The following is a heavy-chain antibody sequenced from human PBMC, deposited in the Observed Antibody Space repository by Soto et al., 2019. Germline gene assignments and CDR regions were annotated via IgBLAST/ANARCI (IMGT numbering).Heavy chain of an antibody. V-gene: IGHV4-39*01. CDR3: ERHFLGVVVPQCYFDY. D-gene: IGHD3-16*01. CDR2: IYYSGST. CDR1: GGSISSSSYY. Sequence: QLQLQESGPGLVKPSETLSLTCTVSGGSISSSSYYWGWIRQPPGKGLEWIGSIYYSGSTYYNPSLKSRVTISVDTSKHQFSLKLSAVTAADMAVYYCERHFLGVVVPQCYFDYWGQGTLVTVSS. J-gene: IGHJ4*02.